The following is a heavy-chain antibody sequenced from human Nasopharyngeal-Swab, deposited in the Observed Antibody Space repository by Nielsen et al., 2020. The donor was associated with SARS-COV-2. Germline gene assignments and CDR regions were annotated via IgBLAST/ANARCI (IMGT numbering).Heavy chain of an antibody. V-gene: IGHV3-30*18. Sequence: GGSLRFSCAASGFTFSPHGMHWVRQAPGKGPEWVAVISYDGSNKYYADSVKGRFTISRDNSKNTLYLQMNSLRAEDTAVYYCAKNGGADIAVVPAAIVSSFDIWGQGTMVTVSS. J-gene: IGHJ3*02. CDR1: GFTFSPHG. D-gene: IGHD2-2*01. CDR2: ISYDGSNK. CDR3: AKNGGADIAVVPAAIVSSFDI.